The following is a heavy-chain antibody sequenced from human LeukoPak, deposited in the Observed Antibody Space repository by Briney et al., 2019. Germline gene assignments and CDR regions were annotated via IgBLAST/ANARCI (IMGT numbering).Heavy chain of an antibody. J-gene: IGHJ4*02. CDR3: ARVTSGYDY. Sequence: PGGSLRLSCAASGFTFSGYAMHWVRQAPGKGLEYVSAISSHGSSTYYANSVKGRFTISRDNSKNTLNLQMGSLRTEDMAVYYCARVTSGYDYWGQGTLVTVSP. D-gene: IGHD5-12*01. CDR1: GFTFSGYA. CDR2: ISSHGSST. V-gene: IGHV3-64*01.